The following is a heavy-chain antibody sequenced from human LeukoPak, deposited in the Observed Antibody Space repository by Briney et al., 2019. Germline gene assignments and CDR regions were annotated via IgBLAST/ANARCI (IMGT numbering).Heavy chain of an antibody. CDR3: ARSGVRGVIKYYFDY. CDR1: GYTFTSYY. V-gene: IGHV1-46*01. CDR2: INPSGGST. Sequence: ASVKVSCKASGYTFTSYYMHWVRQAPGQGLEWMGIINPSGGSTSYAQEFQGRVTMTRDMSTSTVYMELSSLRSEDTAVYYCARSGVRGVIKYYFDYWGQGTLVTVSS. J-gene: IGHJ4*02. D-gene: IGHD3-10*01.